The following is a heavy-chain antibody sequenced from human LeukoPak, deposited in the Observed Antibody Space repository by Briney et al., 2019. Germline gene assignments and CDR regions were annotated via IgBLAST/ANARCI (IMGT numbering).Heavy chain of an antibody. J-gene: IGHJ6*02. D-gene: IGHD2/OR15-2a*01. Sequence: PGGSLRLSCAASGFTFSSYGMHWVRQAPGKGLEWVAFIRYDGSNKYYADSVKGRFTISRDNSKNTLYLQMNSLRAEDTAVYYCAKRISLYYYYYYGMDVWGQGTTVTVSS. CDR1: GFTFSSYG. CDR3: AKRISLYYYYYYGMDV. CDR2: IRYDGSNK. V-gene: IGHV3-30*02.